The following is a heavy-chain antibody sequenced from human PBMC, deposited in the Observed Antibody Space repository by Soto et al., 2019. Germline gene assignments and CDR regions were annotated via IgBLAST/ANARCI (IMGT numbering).Heavy chain of an antibody. D-gene: IGHD2-21*02. CDR3: SRSMTDMVDY. J-gene: IGHJ4*02. Sequence: QLQLQESGPGLAKPSETLSLTCTVSGGSIANNAYYWSWIRQSPGKGLEWIGSIHYSGGTYDNPSLKSRVTISVDTSKNQFSLKLSSVTAADTAVYYCSRSMTDMVDYWGQGTLVIVSP. CDR2: IHYSGGT. V-gene: IGHV4-39*01. CDR1: GGSIANNAYY.